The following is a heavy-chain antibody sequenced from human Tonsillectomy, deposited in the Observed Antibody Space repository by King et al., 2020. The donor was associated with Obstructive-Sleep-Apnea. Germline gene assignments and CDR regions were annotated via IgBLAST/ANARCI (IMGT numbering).Heavy chain of an antibody. Sequence: VQLQESSPGLVKPSETLSLTCTVSGGSISSYSWAWIRQPAGEGLEWIGRMFTSGSTNCNPSLKSRVTKSVDTSKNPFSLKLSSVTAADTAVYYCARDVPYDWLVPYYYYGMDVWGQGTTVTVSS. V-gene: IGHV4-4*07. D-gene: IGHD3-9*01. CDR3: ARDVPYDWLVPYYYYGMDV. CDR2: MFTSGST. CDR1: GGSISSYS. J-gene: IGHJ6*02.